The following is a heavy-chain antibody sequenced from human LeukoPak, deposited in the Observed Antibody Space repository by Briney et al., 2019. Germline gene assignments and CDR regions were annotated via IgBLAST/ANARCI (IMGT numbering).Heavy chain of an antibody. V-gene: IGHV3-48*01. J-gene: IGHJ4*02. CDR3: ANSVTFGGALRGD. CDR2: ISTSSSTI. D-gene: IGHD3-16*01. Sequence: GGSLRLSCAASGFSFSSYSMNWVRQAPGKGLEWVSYISTSSSTIYYADSVKGRFTISRDNAKNSLYLQMNSLRAEDTAVYYCANSVTFGGALRGDWGQGTLVTVSS. CDR1: GFSFSSYS.